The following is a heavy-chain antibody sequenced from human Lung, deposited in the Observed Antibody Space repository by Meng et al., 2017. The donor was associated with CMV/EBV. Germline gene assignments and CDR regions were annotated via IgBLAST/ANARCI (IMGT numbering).Heavy chain of an antibody. D-gene: IGHD2-21*01. CDR3: AKDLLAAYFYYYAMDV. CDR2: VSGSGSTT. Sequence: SXAASGFTFNTHAMNWVRQAPGKGLEWIAGVSGSGSTTYYADSVRGRFTVSRDNSRNTLDLQMDSLRPADTAVYYCAKDLLAAYFYYYAMDVWGPGTXVTVSS. CDR1: GFTFNTHA. V-gene: IGHV3-23*01. J-gene: IGHJ6*01.